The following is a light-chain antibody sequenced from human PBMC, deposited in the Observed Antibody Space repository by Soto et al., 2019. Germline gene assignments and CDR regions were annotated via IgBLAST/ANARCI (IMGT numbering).Light chain of an antibody. CDR1: QSIDNW. V-gene: IGKV1-5*03. Sequence: DIQMTQSPSTLSASVGDRVTITCRASQSIDNWLAWYQQKPGKAPKLLIYKTSSLGSGVPSRFSGSASGTEFTLTISSLQPDGFATYYCQQYYTMFTFGRGTKREIK. J-gene: IGKJ2*01. CDR3: QQYYTMFT. CDR2: KTS.